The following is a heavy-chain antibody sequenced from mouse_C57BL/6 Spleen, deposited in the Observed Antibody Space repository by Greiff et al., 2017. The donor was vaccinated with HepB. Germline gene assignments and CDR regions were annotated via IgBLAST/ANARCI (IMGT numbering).Heavy chain of an antibody. CDR1: GYTFTSYW. CDR2: IDPSDSYT. V-gene: IGHV1-59*01. Sequence: QVQLQQPGAELVRPGTSVKLSCKASGYTFTSYWMHWVKQRPGQGLEWIGVIDPSDSYTNYNQKFKGKATLTVDTSSSTAYMQLSSLTSEDSAVYYCARWYSNYVRYFEVWGTGTTVTVSS. CDR3: ARWYSNYVRYFEV. J-gene: IGHJ1*03. D-gene: IGHD2-5*01.